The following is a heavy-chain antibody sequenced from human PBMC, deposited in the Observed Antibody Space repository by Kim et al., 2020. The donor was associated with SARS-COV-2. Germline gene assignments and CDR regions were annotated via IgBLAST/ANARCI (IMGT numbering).Heavy chain of an antibody. Sequence: GGSLRLSCAASGFTFSSYSMNWVRQAPGKGLEWVSSISSSSSYIYYADSVKGRFTISRDNAKNSLYLQMNSLRAEDTAVYYCARDFNGMFVVVTEPPMDWGQGTLVTVSS. CDR1: GFTFSSYS. J-gene: IGHJ4*02. CDR3: ARDFNGMFVVVTEPPMD. D-gene: IGHD2-21*02. CDR2: ISSSSSYI. V-gene: IGHV3-21*01.